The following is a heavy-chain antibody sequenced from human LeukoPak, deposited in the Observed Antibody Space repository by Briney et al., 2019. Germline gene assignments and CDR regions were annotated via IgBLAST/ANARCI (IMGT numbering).Heavy chain of an antibody. J-gene: IGHJ4*02. CDR3: GRGSSDNSYSVAGN. D-gene: IGHD3-22*01. CDR1: GFTFSAFA. Sequence: GGSLRLSCAASGFTFSAFAMTWVRQAPGKGLEWVSAISGNAVATYYADSVKGRFIISRDNSKNTVYLQMNSLRAEDTAVYYCGRGSSDNSYSVAGNWGQGTLVTVSS. V-gene: IGHV3-23*01. CDR2: ISGNAVAT.